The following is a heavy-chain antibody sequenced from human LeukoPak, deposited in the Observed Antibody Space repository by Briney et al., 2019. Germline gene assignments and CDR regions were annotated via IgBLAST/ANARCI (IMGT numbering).Heavy chain of an antibody. D-gene: IGHD1-1*01. J-gene: IGHJ4*02. CDR2: ISYDGSNK. Sequence: PGRSLRLSCAASGFTFSSYAMHWVRQAPGKGLEWVASISYDGSNKYYADSLKGRFTISRDNSKNTLYLQMNSLRAEDTAVYYCAKDFVRYNIQFDYWGQGALVTVSS. CDR1: GFTFSSYA. V-gene: IGHV3-30-3*01. CDR3: AKDFVRYNIQFDY.